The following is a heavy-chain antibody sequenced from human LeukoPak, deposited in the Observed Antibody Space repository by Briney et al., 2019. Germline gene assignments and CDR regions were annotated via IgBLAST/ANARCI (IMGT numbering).Heavy chain of an antibody. J-gene: IGHJ4*01. CDR2: IYSGGST. D-gene: IGHD6-13*01. CDR1: GFTVTNDY. Sequence: GGSLRLSCAVSGFTVTNDYMNWVRQAPGKDLEWVSIIYSGGSTYYADSVKGRFTISRDSSNNTLFLQMSNLRADDSGLYYCATDVRSSPLGFWGHRTLVTVSS. CDR3: ATDVRSSPLGF. V-gene: IGHV3-66*01.